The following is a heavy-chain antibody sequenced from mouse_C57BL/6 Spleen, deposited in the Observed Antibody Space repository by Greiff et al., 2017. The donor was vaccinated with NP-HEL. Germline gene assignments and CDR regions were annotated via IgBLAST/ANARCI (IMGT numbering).Heavy chain of an antibody. CDR3: ARRLGGGGLDN. V-gene: IGHV1-50*01. CDR2: IDPSDSYT. D-gene: IGHD4-1*01. J-gene: IGHJ2*01. Sequence: QVQLQQPGAELVKPGASVKLSCKASGYTFTSYWMQWVKQRPGQGLEWIGEIDPSDSYTNYNQKFKGKATLTVDTSSSTAYMQLSSLTSDDSAVSYGARRLGGGGLDNGGKGTTLTVSS. CDR1: GYTFTSYW.